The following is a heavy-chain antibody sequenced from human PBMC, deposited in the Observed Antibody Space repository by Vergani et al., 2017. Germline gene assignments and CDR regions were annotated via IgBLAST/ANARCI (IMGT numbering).Heavy chain of an antibody. CDR2: ISYDGTEK. V-gene: IGHV3-30-3*01. CDR1: GFSFGNYA. J-gene: IGHJ4*02. Sequence: VQLLQSGGGVIQPGGSVRLSCAASGFSFGNYAMNWVGKAQGKGLEWVGVISYDGTEKKYADSVNGRFTISRDNSKKMMSLQMNSLRVEDTAVYYCARGGKGIIMVVPSTHLWGQGTQVSVS. D-gene: IGHD2-15*01. CDR3: ARGGKGIIMVVPSTHL.